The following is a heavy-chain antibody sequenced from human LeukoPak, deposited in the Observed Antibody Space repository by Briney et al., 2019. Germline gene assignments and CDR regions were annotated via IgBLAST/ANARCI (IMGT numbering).Heavy chain of an antibody. D-gene: IGHD2-2*01. J-gene: IGHJ4*02. Sequence: GGSLRLSCAASGFTFSSYSMNWVRQAPGKGLEWVSSISSSSYIYYADSVKGRFTISRDNAKNSLYLQMNSLRAEDTAVYYCARDGYCSSTSCYYFDYWGQGTLVTVSS. CDR1: GFTFSSYS. CDR2: ISSSSYI. CDR3: ARDGYCSSTSCYYFDY. V-gene: IGHV3-21*01.